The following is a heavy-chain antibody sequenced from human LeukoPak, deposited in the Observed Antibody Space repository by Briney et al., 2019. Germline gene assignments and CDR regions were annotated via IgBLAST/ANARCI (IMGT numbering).Heavy chain of an antibody. D-gene: IGHD6-19*01. Sequence: GASVKVSCKVSGNSLIYLSMHWVRQAPGKGLERMGWINAGNGNTKYSQEFQGRVTITRDTSASTAYMELSSLRSEDMAVYYCARVVKYRSGPLTDLLPYYFDYWGQGTLVTVSS. CDR1: GNSLIYLS. CDR2: INAGNGNT. V-gene: IGHV1-3*03. J-gene: IGHJ4*02. CDR3: ARVVKYRSGPLTDLLPYYFDY.